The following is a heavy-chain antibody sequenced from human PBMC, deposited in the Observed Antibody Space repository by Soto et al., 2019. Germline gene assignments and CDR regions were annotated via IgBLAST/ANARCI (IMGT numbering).Heavy chain of an antibody. V-gene: IGHV3-73*01. J-gene: IGHJ4*02. CDR2: IRSKANSYAT. CDR3: AKAKGWYPFVY. Sequence: PGGSLRLSCAASGFTFSGSAMHWVRQASGKGLEWVGRIRSKANSYATAYAASVKGRFTISRDNSKNTLYLQMNSLRAEDTAVYYCAKAKGWYPFVYWGQGTLVTVSS. CDR1: GFTFSGSA. D-gene: IGHD6-19*01.